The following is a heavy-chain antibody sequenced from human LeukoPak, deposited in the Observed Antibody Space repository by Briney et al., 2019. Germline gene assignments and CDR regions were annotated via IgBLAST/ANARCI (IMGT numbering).Heavy chain of an antibody. CDR2: IKQDGSEK. V-gene: IGHV3-7*01. CDR3: ARDPYNGAYSEGYYYYFMDV. J-gene: IGHJ6*03. D-gene: IGHD1-1*01. Sequence: GGSLRLSCAASGFTFSSYGMIWVRQAPGKGLEWVANIKQDGSEKYYVDSVKGRFTISRDNAKNSLYLQMNSLRVEDTAVYYCARDPYNGAYSEGYYYYFMDVWGKGTTVTVSS. CDR1: GFTFSSYG.